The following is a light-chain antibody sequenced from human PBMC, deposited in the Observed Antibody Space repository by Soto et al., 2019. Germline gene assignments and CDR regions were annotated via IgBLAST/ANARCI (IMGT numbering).Light chain of an antibody. CDR2: EVF. CDR3: SSSAGSNNFDV. V-gene: IGLV2-8*01. Sequence: QSALTQPPSASGSPGQSVTISCTGTSSDVGGYNYVSWYQQHPGKSPKLMIYEVFKRPSGVPDRFSGSKSGNTASLTVSGLQAEDEADYYGSSSAGSNNFDVFGTGTKLTVL. J-gene: IGLJ1*01. CDR1: SSDVGGYNY.